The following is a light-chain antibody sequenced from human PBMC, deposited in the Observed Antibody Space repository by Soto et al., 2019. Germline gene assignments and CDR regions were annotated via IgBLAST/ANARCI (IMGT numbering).Light chain of an antibody. J-gene: IGKJ1*01. CDR1: QSIGRF. CDR3: QQCYMGWT. CDR2: DAS. V-gene: IGKV1-5*01. Sequence: DIQMTQSPSTLSASDGDRLTITCRASQSIGRFLAWYQHQPGKAPKPPIYDASTLESGVPSTFSGTRSGTAFTFSITSLQPEDLGTYYCQQCYMGWTFGQGTRWIT.